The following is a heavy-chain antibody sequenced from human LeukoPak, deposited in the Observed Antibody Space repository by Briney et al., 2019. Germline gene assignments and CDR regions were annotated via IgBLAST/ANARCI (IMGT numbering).Heavy chain of an antibody. V-gene: IGHV3-23*01. D-gene: IGHD2-8*01. CDR2: ISGSGGST. Sequence: GGSLRLSCAASGFIFSSYAMSWVRQAPGKGLEWVSTISGSGGSTYYADSVKGRFTISRDNSKNTVYLQMNSLRAEDTAVYYSAKNRFCINVVCKGDFFYGGEETL. CDR3: AKNRFCINVVCKGDFFY. J-gene: IGHJ4*02. CDR1: GFIFSSYA.